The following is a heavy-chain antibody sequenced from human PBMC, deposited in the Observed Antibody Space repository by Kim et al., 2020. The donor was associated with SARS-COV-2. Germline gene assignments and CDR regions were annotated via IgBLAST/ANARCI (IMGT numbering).Heavy chain of an antibody. V-gene: IGHV1-8*01. Sequence: ASVKVSCKASGYTFTSYDINWVRQATGQGLEWMGWMNPNSGNTGYAQKFQGRVTMTRNTSISTAYMGLSSLRSEDTAVYYCARGWRYYYDSSGYNWFDPWGQGTLVTVSS. J-gene: IGHJ5*02. CDR2: MNPNSGNT. CDR1: GYTFTSYD. CDR3: ARGWRYYYDSSGYNWFDP. D-gene: IGHD3-22*01.